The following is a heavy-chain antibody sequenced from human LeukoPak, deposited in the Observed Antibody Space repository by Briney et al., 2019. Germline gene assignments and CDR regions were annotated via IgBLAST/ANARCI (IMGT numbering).Heavy chain of an antibody. CDR1: GFTFSSYN. Sequence: GGSLRLSCAASGFTFSSYNMTWVRQAPGKGLEWVSSITSSSTYIYYADSVKGRFTISRDNAKNSLYLQMNSLRAEDTAVYYCAELGITMIGGVWGKGTTVTISS. J-gene: IGHJ6*04. CDR3: AELGITMIGGV. V-gene: IGHV3-21*01. D-gene: IGHD3-10*02. CDR2: ITSSSTYI.